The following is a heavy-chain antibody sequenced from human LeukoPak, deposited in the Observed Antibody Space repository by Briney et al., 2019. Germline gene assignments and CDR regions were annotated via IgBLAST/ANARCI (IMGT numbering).Heavy chain of an antibody. Sequence: GGSLRLSCAASGFTFSSYSMNWVRQAPGKGLEYVSAISSNGGSTYYANSVKGRFTISRDNSKNTLYLQMGSLRAEDMAVYYCARVQYYYDSSGSYYFDYWGQGTLVTVSS. CDR2: ISSNGGST. J-gene: IGHJ4*02. D-gene: IGHD3-22*01. V-gene: IGHV3-64*01. CDR3: ARVQYYYDSSGSYYFDY. CDR1: GFTFSSYS.